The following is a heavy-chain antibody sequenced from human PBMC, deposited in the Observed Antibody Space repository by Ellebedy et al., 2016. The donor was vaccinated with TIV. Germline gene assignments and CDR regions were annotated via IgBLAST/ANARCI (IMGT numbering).Heavy chain of an antibody. CDR1: GYSFTTYW. V-gene: IGHV5-51*01. CDR2: VYPGNSDT. CDR3: ARLMGATGNFDY. Sequence: GESLKISCKGSGYSFTTYWIGWVRQIPGKGLEWMGIVYPGNSDTSYSPSFQGKVTISADKSISTAYLQWSSLKASDTAMYYCARLMGATGNFDYWGQGTLVTVSS. J-gene: IGHJ4*02. D-gene: IGHD1-26*01.